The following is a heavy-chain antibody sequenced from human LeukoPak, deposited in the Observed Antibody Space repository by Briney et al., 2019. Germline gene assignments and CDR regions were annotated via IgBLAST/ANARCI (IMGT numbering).Heavy chain of an antibody. D-gene: IGHD2-15*01. CDR2: IYYSGST. Sequence: PSETLSLTCTVSGGSISSYYWSWIRQPPGKGLEWIGYIYYSGSTNYNPSLKSRVTISVDTSKNQFSLKLSSVTAADTAVYYCARGVVVARFWFDPWGQGTLVTVSS. V-gene: IGHV4-59*01. J-gene: IGHJ5*02. CDR1: GGSISSYY. CDR3: ARGVVVARFWFDP.